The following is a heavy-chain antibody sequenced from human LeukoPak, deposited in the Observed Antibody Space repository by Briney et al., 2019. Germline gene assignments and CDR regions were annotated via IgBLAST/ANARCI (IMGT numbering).Heavy chain of an antibody. J-gene: IGHJ4*02. CDR2: IYNSESI. CDR1: GASIRSYY. D-gene: IGHD3-10*01. CDR3: ARLTYYYGSGSYYNVCFFDY. V-gene: IGHV4-59*08. Sequence: SETLSLTCTVSGASIRSYYWSWIRQPPGKGLEWIGYIYNSESINYNPSLKSRVTISVDTSKNQFSLKLSSVTAADTAVYYCARLTYYYGSGSYYNVCFFDYWGQGTLVTVSS.